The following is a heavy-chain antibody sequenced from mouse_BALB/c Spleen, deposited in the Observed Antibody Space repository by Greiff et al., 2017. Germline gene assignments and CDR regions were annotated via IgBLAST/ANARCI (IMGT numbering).Heavy chain of an antibody. J-gene: IGHJ2*01. CDR1: GYTFTSYW. Sequence: VQLQQSGTVLARPGASVKMSCKASGYTFTSYWMHWVKQRPGQGLEWIGAIYPGNSDTSYNQKFKGKAKLTAVTSTSTAYMELSSLTNEDSAVYYCTREGWLLPVDYWGQGTTRTVSS. CDR3: TREGWLLPVDY. D-gene: IGHD2-3*01. CDR2: IYPGNSDT. V-gene: IGHV1-5*01.